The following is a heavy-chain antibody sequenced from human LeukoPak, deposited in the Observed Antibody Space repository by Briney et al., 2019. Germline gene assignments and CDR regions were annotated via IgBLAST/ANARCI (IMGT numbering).Heavy chain of an antibody. CDR2: IYSGGTT. J-gene: IGHJ4*02. Sequence: GGSLRLSCAASGLTVSSNYMSWVRQPPGKGLEWVSVIYSGGTTFYADSVKGRFTISRDNSRNTLYLQMNSLRADDTAVYYCTKLKGWYGDGYFDYWGQGIVVTVSS. V-gene: IGHV3-53*01. CDR1: GLTVSSNY. CDR3: TKLKGWYGDGYFDY. D-gene: IGHD6-19*01.